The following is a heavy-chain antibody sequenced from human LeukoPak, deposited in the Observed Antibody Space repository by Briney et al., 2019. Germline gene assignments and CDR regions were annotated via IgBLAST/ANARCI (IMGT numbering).Heavy chain of an antibody. CDR3: ARQTGSGLFILP. Sequence: SETLSLTCTVSGGSVSSSNSYWGWIRQPPGKGLEWIGSIYYSGNTYYNASLKSQVSISIDTSKNQFSLRLTSVTAADTAVYYCARQTGSGLFILPGGQGTLVTVSS. J-gene: IGHJ4*02. CDR1: GGSVSSSNSY. CDR2: IYYSGNT. D-gene: IGHD3/OR15-3a*01. V-gene: IGHV4-39*01.